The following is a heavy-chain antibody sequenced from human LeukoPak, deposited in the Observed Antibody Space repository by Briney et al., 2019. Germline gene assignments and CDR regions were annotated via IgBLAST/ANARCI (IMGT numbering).Heavy chain of an antibody. CDR3: ARHPSSSWLGFFY. D-gene: IGHD6-19*01. Sequence: SETLSLTCTVSGGSISSSSYYWGWIRQPPGKGLEWIGSIYYSGSPYHNPSLKSRVPIYVETSKNQFSLKLSSVTAADTAVYYCARHPSSSWLGFFYWGQGTLVTVSS. CDR1: GGSISSSSYY. CDR2: IYYSGSP. V-gene: IGHV4-39*01. J-gene: IGHJ4*02.